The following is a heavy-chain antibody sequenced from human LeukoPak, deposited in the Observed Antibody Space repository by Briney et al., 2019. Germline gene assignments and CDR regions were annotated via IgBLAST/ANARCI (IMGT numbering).Heavy chain of an antibody. D-gene: IGHD2-8*01. Sequence: SETLSLTCSVSGASISSSSYYWGWIRQPPGKGLEWIGNIYYSGSTYYNPSLKSRVTISVDTSKNQFSLKLSSVTAADTAVYYCARQLVSLDAFDIWGQGTMVTVSS. CDR3: ARQLVSLDAFDI. CDR2: IYYSGST. J-gene: IGHJ3*02. V-gene: IGHV4-39*01. CDR1: GASISSSSYY.